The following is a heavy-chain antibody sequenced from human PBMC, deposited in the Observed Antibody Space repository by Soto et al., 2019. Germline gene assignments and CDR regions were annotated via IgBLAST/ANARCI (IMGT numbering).Heavy chain of an antibody. J-gene: IGHJ4*02. D-gene: IGHD4-17*01. CDR1: GFTVSDNQ. V-gene: IGHV3-53*01. CDR3: ARDGGDYGDYKGY. Sequence: GGSLRLSCAASGFTVSDNQMSWVRQAPGKGLEWVSALYTGGRTLYADSVKGRFTISRDNSKNTLYLQLNSLRAEDTAVYYCARDGGDYGDYKGYWGQGTLVTVSS. CDR2: LYTGGRT.